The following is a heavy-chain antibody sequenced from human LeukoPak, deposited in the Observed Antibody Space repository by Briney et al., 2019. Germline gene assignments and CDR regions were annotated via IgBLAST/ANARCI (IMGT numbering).Heavy chain of an antibody. J-gene: IGHJ4*02. Sequence: GGSLRLSCAASGFTFGSYAMSWVRQAQGKGLEWVSAISGSGGSTYYADSVKGRFTISRDNSKNTLYLQMNSLRAEDTAVYYCAKDRGLGVNPNFDYWGQGTLVTVSS. CDR1: GFTFGSYA. D-gene: IGHD3-10*01. V-gene: IGHV3-23*01. CDR2: ISGSGGST. CDR3: AKDRGLGVNPNFDY.